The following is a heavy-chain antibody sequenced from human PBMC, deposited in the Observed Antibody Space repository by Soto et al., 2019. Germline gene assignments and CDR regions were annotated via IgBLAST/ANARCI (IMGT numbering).Heavy chain of an antibody. Sequence: SETLSLTCSVSGGSITGGSISRTTYYWGWMRQPPGKGLEWIASIFFSGTTYYNPSLKSRVTISVDTSKNQFSLKLSSVTAADTAVYYCARVDGYYDFWSGHQPSVLVDVWGQGTTVTVSS. V-gene: IGHV4-39*07. J-gene: IGHJ6*02. CDR3: ARVDGYYDFWSGHQPSVLVDV. D-gene: IGHD3-3*01. CDR1: GGSISRTTYY. CDR2: IFFSGTT.